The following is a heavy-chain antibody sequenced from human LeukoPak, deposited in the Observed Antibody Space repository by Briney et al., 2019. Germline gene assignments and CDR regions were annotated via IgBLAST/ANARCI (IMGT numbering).Heavy chain of an antibody. CDR1: GYTFTSYD. CDR2: MNHISSNT. D-gene: IGHD5-24*01. V-gene: IGHV1-8*01. Sequence: ASVKLSCKASGYTFTSYDINWVRHANGQGLEWMGWMNHISSNTGYAQTFQGRITRTRCTSISTAYMELSSLRSEDTAVYYCARNKESKSLDYWGQGTLVTVSS. J-gene: IGHJ4*02. CDR3: ARNKESKSLDY.